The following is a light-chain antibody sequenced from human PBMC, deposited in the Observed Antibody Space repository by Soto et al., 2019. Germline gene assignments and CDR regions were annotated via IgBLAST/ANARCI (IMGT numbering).Light chain of an antibody. CDR1: SSNIGAGYD. CDR3: VAWDDRLYGQV. CDR2: KNS. J-gene: IGLJ3*02. V-gene: IGLV1-40*01. Sequence: QSVLTQPPSVSGAPGQRVTISCSGSSSNIGAGYDVNWYRQLPGTAPKLLIYKNSQRPSGVPDRISGSKSGTSASLAISGLRSEDEADYYCVAWDDRLYGQVFGGGTKLTVL.